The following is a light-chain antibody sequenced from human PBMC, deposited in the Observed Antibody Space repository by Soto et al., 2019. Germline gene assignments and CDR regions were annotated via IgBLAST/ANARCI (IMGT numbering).Light chain of an antibody. CDR3: QPRSNWPLT. CDR2: DAS. CDR1: QSVSSY. Sequence: EIVLTQSPATLSLSPGERATLSCRGSQSVSSYLAWYQQKPGQAPRLLIYDASNRATGIPARFSGSVSGTDFTPTISSLEPEDVAVYYCQPRSNWPLTFGGGTKVEIK. V-gene: IGKV3-11*01. J-gene: IGKJ4*01.